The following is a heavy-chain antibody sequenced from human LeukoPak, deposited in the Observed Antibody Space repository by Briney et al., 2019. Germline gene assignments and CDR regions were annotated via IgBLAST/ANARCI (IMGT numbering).Heavy chain of an antibody. V-gene: IGHV3-13*01. CDR3: ARGSRPYYYSGMDV. CDR2: IGTAGDT. J-gene: IGHJ6*02. Sequence: GGSLRLSCAASGFTFSSYDMHWVRQATGKGLEWVSAIGTAGDTYYPGSVKGRFTISRENAKNSLYLQMNSLRAGDTAVYYCARGSRPYYYSGMDVWGQGTTVTVSS. CDR1: GFTFSSYD.